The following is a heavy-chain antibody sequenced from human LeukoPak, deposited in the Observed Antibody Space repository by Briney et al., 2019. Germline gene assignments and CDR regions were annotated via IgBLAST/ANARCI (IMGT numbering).Heavy chain of an antibody. J-gene: IGHJ4*02. CDR3: ARTNGIVGASPVGYFDY. V-gene: IGHV4-39*07. CDR2: INHSGST. Sequence: SETLSLTCTVSGGSISSGGYYWSWIRQPPGKGLEWIGEINHSGSTNYNPSLKSRVTISVDTSKNQFSLKLSSVTAADTAVYYCARTNGIVGASPVGYFDYWGQGTLVTVSS. CDR1: GGSISSGGYY. D-gene: IGHD1-26*01.